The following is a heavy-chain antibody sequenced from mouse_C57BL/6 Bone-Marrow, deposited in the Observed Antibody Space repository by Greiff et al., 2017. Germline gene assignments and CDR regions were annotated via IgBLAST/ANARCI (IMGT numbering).Heavy chain of an antibody. Sequence: VQLQQPGAELVKPGASVTMSCKASGYTFTSYWITWVKPRPGQGLEWIGDIYPTSGRTNYNEKFKSKAILTVDTSSNTAYMQLSSLTSEDSAVFYCARSGPLGRSFDYWGQGTTLTGSS. D-gene: IGHD4-1*01. CDR3: ARSGPLGRSFDY. V-gene: IGHV1-55*01. J-gene: IGHJ2*01. CDR1: GYTFTSYW. CDR2: IYPTSGRT.